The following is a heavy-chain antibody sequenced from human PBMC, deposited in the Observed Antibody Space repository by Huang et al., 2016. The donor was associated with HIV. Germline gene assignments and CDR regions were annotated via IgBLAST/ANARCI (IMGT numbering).Heavy chain of an antibody. V-gene: IGHV5-51*03. Sequence: EVQLVQSGAEVKKSGESLKISCKGAGYSFSSYWSAWVRQMPGKGMEWMWIIDPGDSDTRYRPAFQGQVTISADKSISTAYLQWSSLKASDTAMYYCARARGNSWSADYYYYYMDVWGKGTTVTVSS. CDR3: ARARGNSWSADYYYYYMDV. CDR1: GYSFSSYW. CDR2: IDPGDSDT. D-gene: IGHD6-13*01. J-gene: IGHJ6*03.